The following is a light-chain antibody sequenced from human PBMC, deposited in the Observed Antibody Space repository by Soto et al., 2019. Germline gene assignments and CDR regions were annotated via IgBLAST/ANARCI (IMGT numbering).Light chain of an antibody. Sequence: QSALTQSASVSGSPGQSITISCTGTSSDVGGYNSVSWYQQHPDKAPKLLIYDVSNRPSGVSNRFSGSKSGNTASLTISGLQAEDEADYYCSSYTSSSTFVFGTGTKFTVL. CDR2: DVS. V-gene: IGLV2-14*01. J-gene: IGLJ1*01. CDR1: SSDVGGYNS. CDR3: SSYTSSSTFV.